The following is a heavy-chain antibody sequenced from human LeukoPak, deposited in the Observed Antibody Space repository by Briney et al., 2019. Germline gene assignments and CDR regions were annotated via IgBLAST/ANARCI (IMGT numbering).Heavy chain of an antibody. CDR3: ARVLRYCSGGNCYSGGLGYMDV. Sequence: QPGGSLRLSCAASGFTFSDYYMTWVRQAPGKGLEWVANIKHDGSEKYYVDSVKGRFTISRDNAKNSLFLQMNSLRAEDTAVYYCARVLRYCSGGNCYSGGLGYMDVWGKGTTVTISS. J-gene: IGHJ6*03. V-gene: IGHV3-7*03. D-gene: IGHD2-15*01. CDR1: GFTFSDYY. CDR2: IKHDGSEK.